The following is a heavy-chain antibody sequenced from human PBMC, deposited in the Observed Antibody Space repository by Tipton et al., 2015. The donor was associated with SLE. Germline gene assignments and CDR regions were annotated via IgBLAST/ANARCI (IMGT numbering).Heavy chain of an antibody. CDR1: GGSISRHY. D-gene: IGHD6-13*01. V-gene: IGHV4-59*11. Sequence: TLSLTCTVSGGSISRHYWSWIRRPPGKALEWIAYINYSGSTNYNPSLKSRVTMSVDTSKNQFSLKLSSVTAADTALYYCAREWGWQLYNTFDMWGQGTMVTVSS. CDR2: INYSGST. J-gene: IGHJ3*02. CDR3: AREWGWQLYNTFDM.